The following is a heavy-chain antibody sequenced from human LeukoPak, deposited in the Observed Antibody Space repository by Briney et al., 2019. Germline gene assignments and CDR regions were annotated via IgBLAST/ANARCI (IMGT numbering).Heavy chain of an antibody. CDR1: GFTSSNYY. J-gene: IGHJ4*02. CDR2: ISSSSSYI. D-gene: IGHD2-2*02. V-gene: IGHV3-21*01. CDR3: ARDWPLKLYSYLDY. Sequence: GGSLRLSCVASGFTSSNYYMNWVRQAPGKGLEWVSSISSSSSYIYYADLVKGRFTISRDNAKNSLYLQMNSLRAEDTAVYYCARDWPLKLYSYLDYWGQGTLVTVSS.